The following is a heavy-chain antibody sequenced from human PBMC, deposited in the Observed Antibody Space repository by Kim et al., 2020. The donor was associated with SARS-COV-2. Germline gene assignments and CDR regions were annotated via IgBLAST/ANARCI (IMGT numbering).Heavy chain of an antibody. V-gene: IGHV3-23*01. Sequence: KGRFTISRDNSKNTRYLQMNTLRAEDTAVYYCAKARNGYHLYYYDYGLDVWGQGTTVTVSS. D-gene: IGHD5-12*01. CDR3: AKARNGYHLYYYDYGLDV. J-gene: IGHJ6*02.